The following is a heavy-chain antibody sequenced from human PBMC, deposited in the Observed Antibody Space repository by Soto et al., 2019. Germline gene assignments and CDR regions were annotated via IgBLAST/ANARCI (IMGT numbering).Heavy chain of an antibody. CDR3: ARDWGGGSSDY. V-gene: IGHV1-69*08. CDR1: GGTFSSYT. CDR2: IIPILGIA. D-gene: IGHD2-15*01. Sequence: QVQLVQSGAEVKKPGSSVKVSCKASGGTFSSYTISWVRQAPGQGLEWMGRIIPILGIANYAQKFQGRVTITADKSTSTAYMELSSLRSEDAAVYYCARDWGGGSSDYWGQGTLVTVSS. J-gene: IGHJ4*02.